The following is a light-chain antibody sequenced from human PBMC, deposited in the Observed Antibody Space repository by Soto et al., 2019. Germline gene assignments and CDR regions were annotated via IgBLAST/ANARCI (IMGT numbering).Light chain of an antibody. CDR3: QRYYGIPLT. CDR1: QSVLYGSNNKNY. CDR2: LAS. J-gene: IGKJ4*01. Sequence: DFVMTQSPDSLAVSLGERATINCKSSQSVLYGSNNKNYLAWYQQKPGQPPKLLINLASTRQSGVPDRFSGSGFGKDFNLTISSLQAEDVVVYYCQRYYGIPLTFGGGTRVEIK. V-gene: IGKV4-1*01.